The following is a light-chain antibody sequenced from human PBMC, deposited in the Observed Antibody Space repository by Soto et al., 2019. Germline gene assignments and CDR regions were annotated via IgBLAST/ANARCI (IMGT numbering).Light chain of an antibody. CDR1: QSVSNNY. V-gene: IGKV3-20*01. CDR3: KQYGSSGT. Sequence: VLKQSPGTLSLSPGDRATLSCRASQSVSNNYLAWYQQQPGQAPRLLIYGASNRATGIPDRFSGSGSGTEFTLTIRRLEPEDFAVYYCKQYGSSGTCGQGTKVDIK. CDR2: GAS. J-gene: IGKJ1*01.